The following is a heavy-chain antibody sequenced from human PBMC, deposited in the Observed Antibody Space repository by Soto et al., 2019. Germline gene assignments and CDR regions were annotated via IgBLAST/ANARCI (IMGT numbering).Heavy chain of an antibody. V-gene: IGHV1-2*04. J-gene: IGHJ6*02. CDR2: INPNSGGT. Sequence: ASVKVSCKASGYTFTGYYMHWVRQAPGQGLEWMGWINPNSGGTNYAQKFQGWVTMTRDTSISTAYMELSRLRSDDTAVYYCARDQHLAAAGTRSQYGMDVWGQGTKVTVYS. D-gene: IGHD6-13*01. CDR3: ARDQHLAAAGTRSQYGMDV. CDR1: GYTFTGYY.